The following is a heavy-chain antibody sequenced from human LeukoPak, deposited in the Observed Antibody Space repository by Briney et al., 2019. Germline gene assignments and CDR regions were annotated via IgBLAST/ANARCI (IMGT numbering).Heavy chain of an antibody. CDR3: ARDSAGSDY. D-gene: IGHD6-13*01. Sequence: PGGSLRLPCEASGFTFSTYWMSWVRQAPGKGLEWVANIKQDGSEKYYVDSVKGRFTISRDNAKNSLYLQMNSLRAEDTAMCYCARDSAGSDYWGQGTLVTVSS. CDR2: IKQDGSEK. V-gene: IGHV3-7*01. CDR1: GFTFSTYW. J-gene: IGHJ4*02.